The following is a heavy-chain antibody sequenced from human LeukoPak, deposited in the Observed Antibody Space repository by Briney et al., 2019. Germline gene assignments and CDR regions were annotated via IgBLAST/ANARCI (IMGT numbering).Heavy chain of an antibody. J-gene: IGHJ4*02. V-gene: IGHV4-4*07. CDR3: ARRVLFRSGYWYYFDY. Sequence: PSETLSLTCTVSGGSISSHYWSWIRQPAGKGLEWIGRIYRSGAINYNPSLKSRVTMSVDTSKNQFSLKLSSVTAADTAVYYCARRVLFRSGYWYYFDYWGQGTLVTVSS. CDR1: GGSISSHY. D-gene: IGHD3-3*01. CDR2: IYRSGAI.